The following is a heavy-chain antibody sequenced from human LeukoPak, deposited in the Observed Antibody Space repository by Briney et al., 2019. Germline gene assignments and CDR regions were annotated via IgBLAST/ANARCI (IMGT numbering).Heavy chain of an antibody. CDR2: IYYSGST. Sequence: SETLSLTCTVSGGSISSYYWSWTRQPPGKGLEWVGDIYYSGSTNYNPSLKSRVTISVDTSKNQLSLKLASVTAADTAVYYCARERGYYFDYWGQGPLVTVSS. V-gene: IGHV4-59*12. J-gene: IGHJ4*02. CDR3: ARERGYYFDY. CDR1: GGSISSYY.